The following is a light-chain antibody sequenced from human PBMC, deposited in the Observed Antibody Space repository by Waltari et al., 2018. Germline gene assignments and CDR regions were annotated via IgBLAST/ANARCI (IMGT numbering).Light chain of an antibody. Sequence: EIVLTQSPGTLSLSPGERATLPCRASQSVSSSYLAWYQQKPGQAPRLLIYGASSRATGIPDRFSGSGSGTDSTLTISRLEPEDFAVYYCQQYYNSPRTFGQGTKVEIK. CDR2: GAS. V-gene: IGKV3-20*01. CDR3: QQYYNSPRT. J-gene: IGKJ1*01. CDR1: QSVSSSY.